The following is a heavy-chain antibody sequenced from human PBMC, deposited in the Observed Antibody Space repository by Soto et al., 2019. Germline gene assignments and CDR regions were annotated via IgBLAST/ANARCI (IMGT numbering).Heavy chain of an antibody. J-gene: IGHJ6*03. Sequence: QVQLVQSGAEVKKPGSSVKVSCKASGGTFSSYTISWVRQAPGQGLEWMGRIIPILGIANYAQKFQGRVTITTDKSTSTAYMELSRLRSEDTAVYYCARDTAMVPYYYYYMDVWGKGTTVTVSS. CDR1: GGTFSSYT. CDR3: ARDTAMVPYYYYYMDV. CDR2: IIPILGIA. V-gene: IGHV1-69*08. D-gene: IGHD5-18*01.